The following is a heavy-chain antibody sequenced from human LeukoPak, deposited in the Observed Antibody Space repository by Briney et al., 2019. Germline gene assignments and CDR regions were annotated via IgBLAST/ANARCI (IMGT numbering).Heavy chain of an antibody. V-gene: IGHV3-53*01. Sequence: PGGSLRLSCAASGFTVSSNYMNWVLQAPGKGLEWVSVIYGGGNTYYADSVKGRFTISRDNSKNTLYLQMNSLRAEDTAVYYCARGKEGVDYWGQGTLVTVSS. CDR1: GFTVSSNY. J-gene: IGHJ4*02. D-gene: IGHD3-16*01. CDR3: ARGKEGVDY. CDR2: IYGGGNT.